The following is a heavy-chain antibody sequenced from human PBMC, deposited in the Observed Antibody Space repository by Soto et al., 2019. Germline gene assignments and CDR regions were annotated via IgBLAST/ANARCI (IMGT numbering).Heavy chain of an antibody. CDR1: GGSITSFY. J-gene: IGHJ4*02. CDR2: IYYNGNT. Sequence: QVQLRESGPGLVKPSETLSITCTVSGGSITSFYWSWVRQPPGKGLEWIGYIYYNGNTNYNPSLKSRVTISVDTSKNQFSLNLSSVTAADTAVYYCTRGSSGWFPRPLDYWGQGTRVTVSS. V-gene: IGHV4-59*01. CDR3: TRGSSGWFPRPLDY. D-gene: IGHD6-19*01.